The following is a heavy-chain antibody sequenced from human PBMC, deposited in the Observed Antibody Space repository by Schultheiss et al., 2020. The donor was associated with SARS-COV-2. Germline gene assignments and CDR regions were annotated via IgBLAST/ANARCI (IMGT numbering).Heavy chain of an antibody. D-gene: IGHD2-2*01. CDR3: ARGVVPAAIWFDP. V-gene: IGHV4-34*11. Sequence: SETLSLTCAVYGGSFSGYYWGWIRQAPGKGPQWIGYVSDTESANYYPSLRGRATVSLDTSKNQFSLKLSSVTAADTAVYYCARGVVPAAIWFDPWGQGTLVTVSS. CDR2: VSDTESA. CDR1: GGSFSGYY. J-gene: IGHJ5*02.